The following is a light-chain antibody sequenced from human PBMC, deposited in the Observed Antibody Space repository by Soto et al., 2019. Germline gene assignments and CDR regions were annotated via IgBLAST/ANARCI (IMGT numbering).Light chain of an antibody. V-gene: IGKV1-6*01. CDR3: LQDYNYPPT. CDR1: QGISSY. Sequence: IQMTQSPSSLSASVGDRVTITCRASQGISSYLAWYQQKPGKVPKLLIYAASTLQSGVPSRFSGSGSGTDFTLTISSLQPEDFATYYCLQDYNYPPTFGQGTKVDIK. J-gene: IGKJ1*01. CDR2: AAS.